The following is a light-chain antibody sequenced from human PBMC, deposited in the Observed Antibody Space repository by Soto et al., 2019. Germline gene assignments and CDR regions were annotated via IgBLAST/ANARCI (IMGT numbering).Light chain of an antibody. CDR2: EVN. Sequence: QSALTQPPSASGSPGQSVTISCTGTSIDVGGYNYVSWYQQHPDKAPKVMIYEVNKRPSGVPDRFSGSKSGNTASLTVSGLQAEDEADYYCSSYAGSKTYVFGTVTKLTV. V-gene: IGLV2-8*01. J-gene: IGLJ1*01. CDR3: SSYAGSKTYV. CDR1: SIDVGGYNY.